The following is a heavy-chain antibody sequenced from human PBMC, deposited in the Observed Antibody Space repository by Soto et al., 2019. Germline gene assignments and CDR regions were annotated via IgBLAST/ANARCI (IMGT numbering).Heavy chain of an antibody. J-gene: IGHJ4*02. V-gene: IGHV3-11*06. CDR2: VSYSGSYT. D-gene: IGHD2-15*01. CDR3: ATGQDCSGGSCFDFDY. Sequence: MDWIRQAPGKGLEWVAVVSYSGSYTNYADSVKGRFSVSRDNRKNSLYLQMNSLRVEDTALYYCATGQDCSGGSCFDFDYWGQGTRVTVSS.